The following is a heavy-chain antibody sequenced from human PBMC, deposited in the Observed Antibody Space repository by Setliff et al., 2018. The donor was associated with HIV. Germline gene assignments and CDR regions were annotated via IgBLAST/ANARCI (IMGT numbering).Heavy chain of an antibody. CDR1: GDSVSSNTAA. V-gene: IGHV6-1*01. CDR2: TYYRSKWSN. Sequence: SQTLSLTCAISGDSVSSNTAAWNWIRQSPSRGLEWLGRTYYRSKWSNDYAVSVKSRITINPDTSKNQFSLQLHSVTPEDTAVYFCARGGDWDYNYYMDVWDKGTTVTVSS. CDR3: ARGGDWDYNYYMDV. D-gene: IGHD3-16*01. J-gene: IGHJ6*03.